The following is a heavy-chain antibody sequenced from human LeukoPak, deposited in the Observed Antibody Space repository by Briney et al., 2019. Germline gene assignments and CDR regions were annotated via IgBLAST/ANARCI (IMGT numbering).Heavy chain of an antibody. D-gene: IGHD6-19*01. Sequence: PSETLSLTCTVSGGSISSYYWSWIRQPAGKGLKGIGRIYTSGSTNYNPSLKSRVTMSVDTSKNQFSLKLSSVTAADTAVYYCARYSSGWYGFDYWGQGTLVTVSS. CDR2: IYTSGST. J-gene: IGHJ4*02. V-gene: IGHV4-4*07. CDR3: ARYSSGWYGFDY. CDR1: GGSISSYY.